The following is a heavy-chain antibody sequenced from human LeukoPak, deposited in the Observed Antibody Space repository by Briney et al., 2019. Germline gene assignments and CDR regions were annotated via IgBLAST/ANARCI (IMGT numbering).Heavy chain of an antibody. Sequence: GGSLRLSCAASGFTFSSYSMNWVRQAPGKGLEWVSSISSSSSYIYYADSVKGRFTISRDNAKNSLYLQMNSLRAEDTAVYYCAREYSSSWLYFDYWGQGTLVTVSS. CDR3: AREYSSSWLYFDY. CDR1: GFTFSSYS. V-gene: IGHV3-21*01. J-gene: IGHJ4*02. CDR2: ISSSSSYI. D-gene: IGHD6-13*01.